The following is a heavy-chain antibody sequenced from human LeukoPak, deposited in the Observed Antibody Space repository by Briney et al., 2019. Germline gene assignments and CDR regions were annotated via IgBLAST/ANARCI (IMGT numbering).Heavy chain of an antibody. CDR1: GFTFSSFE. Sequence: GGSLRLPCAASGFTFSSFEMNWVRQAPGKGLEWVSYINGNGNTVYDADSVKGRFTISRDNAKDSLFLQMNSLRVEDTAVYFCAREIDAFDMWGQGTTVTVSS. V-gene: IGHV3-48*03. CDR3: AREIDAFDM. CDR2: INGNGNTV. J-gene: IGHJ3*02.